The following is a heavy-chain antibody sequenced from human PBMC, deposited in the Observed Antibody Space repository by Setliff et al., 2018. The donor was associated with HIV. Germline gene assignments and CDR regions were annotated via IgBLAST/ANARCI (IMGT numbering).Heavy chain of an antibody. CDR2: ISSSGSTI. J-gene: IGHJ6*03. CDR1: GFTFSDYY. V-gene: IGHV3-11*01. Sequence: GGSLRLSCAASGFTFSDYYMSWIRQAPGKGLEWVSYISSSGSTIYYADAVKGRFTISRDNAKNSLYLQMNSLRAEDTATYYCARARGSVGYYGSGTMYHMDVWGKGTTVTVSS. D-gene: IGHD3-10*01. CDR3: ARARGSVGYYGSGTMYHMDV.